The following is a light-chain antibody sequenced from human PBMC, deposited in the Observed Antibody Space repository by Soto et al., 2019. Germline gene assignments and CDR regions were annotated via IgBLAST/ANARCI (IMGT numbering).Light chain of an antibody. Sequence: QPVLTQPPSTSGTPGQRVTISCSGSSSNIGNNFVFWYQHLPGTAPKLLIYSHNQRPSGVPDRFSGSTSGTSASLAISGLRSEDEADYYCQSYDSSLSAYVVFGGGTKVTVL. J-gene: IGLJ2*01. CDR2: SHN. CDR3: QSYDSSLSAYVV. CDR1: SSNIGNNF. V-gene: IGLV1-47*02.